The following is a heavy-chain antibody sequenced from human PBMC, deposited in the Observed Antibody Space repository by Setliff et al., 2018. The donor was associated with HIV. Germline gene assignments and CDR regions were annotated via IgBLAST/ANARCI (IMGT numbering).Heavy chain of an antibody. V-gene: IGHV3-23*01. CDR3: AKDRRYYYGSGSYAAET. CDR2: ISGSGIGS. J-gene: IGHJ5*02. CDR1: GFTFSSYS. D-gene: IGHD3-10*01. Sequence: GGSLRLSCAASGFTFSSYSMNWVRQAPGKGLEWVSAISGSGIGSYYPDSVKGRFTISRDNSKNTLFLQMNSLRAEDTAVYYCAKDRRYYYGSGSYAAETWGQGTLVTV.